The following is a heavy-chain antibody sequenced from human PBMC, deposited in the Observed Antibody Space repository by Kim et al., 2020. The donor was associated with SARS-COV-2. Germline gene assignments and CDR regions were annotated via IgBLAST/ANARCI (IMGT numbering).Heavy chain of an antibody. D-gene: IGHD6-19*01. J-gene: IGHJ1*01. CDR1: GYSFTAYY. Sequence: ASVKVSCKASGYSFTAYYIQWVRQAPGQGLEWMGRIDPNSGITNYAQKFQGRVSMTRDTSIIMAYMELSSLISDDTAVYYCARTYSGWSEYFHQWGQGTLVTVSS. V-gene: IGHV1-2*06. CDR3: ARTYSGWSEYFHQ. CDR2: IDPNSGIT.